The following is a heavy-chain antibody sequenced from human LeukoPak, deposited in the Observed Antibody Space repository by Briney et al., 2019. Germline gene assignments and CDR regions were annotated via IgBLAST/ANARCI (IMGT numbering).Heavy chain of an antibody. D-gene: IGHD1-26*01. J-gene: IGHJ4*02. CDR2: INNNGGRT. CDR1: GFTFSRYA. V-gene: IGHV3-64D*09. Sequence: GGSLRLSCSASGFTFSRYAMHWVRQAPGKGLEYVSGINNNGGRTHYGDSVKGRFSISRDNSKNTLHLQMSTLRAEDTALYYCVKDVGGSYAFDYWGQGILVTVAS. CDR3: VKDVGGSYAFDY.